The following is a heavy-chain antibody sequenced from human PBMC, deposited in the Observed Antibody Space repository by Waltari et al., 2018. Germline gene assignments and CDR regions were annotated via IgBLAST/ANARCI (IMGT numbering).Heavy chain of an antibody. V-gene: IGHV3-9*01. D-gene: IGHD3-22*01. CDR2: ISWNGASV. Sequence: EVQLVESGGGLVQPGKSLGRSCAAPRFNFADYAMHWFRQTPGKGLEWVSGISWNGASVGYADSVKGRFTISRDNAKNSLYLQMNSLRADDTALYYCAKEDYYDSSGYSRWFDPWGQGTLVTVSS. CDR1: RFNFADYA. J-gene: IGHJ5*02. CDR3: AKEDYYDSSGYSRWFDP.